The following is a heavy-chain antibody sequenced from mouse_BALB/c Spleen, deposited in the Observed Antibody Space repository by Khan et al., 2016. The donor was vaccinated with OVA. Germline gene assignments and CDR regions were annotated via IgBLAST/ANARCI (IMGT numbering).Heavy chain of an antibody. Sequence: VQLQESGAELARPGASVKMSCKTSGYTFTTYTLHWVKQRPGRSLEWIGYINPSNDYTNYNQKFKDKSTLTADKSSSTAYMQLSSLTSEDSAVFYCSRSEQLGVRGGFAYWGEGTLVTVSA. V-gene: IGHV1-4*01. CDR3: SRSEQLGVRGGFAY. J-gene: IGHJ3*01. D-gene: IGHD3-1*01. CDR2: INPSNDYT. CDR1: GYTFTTYT.